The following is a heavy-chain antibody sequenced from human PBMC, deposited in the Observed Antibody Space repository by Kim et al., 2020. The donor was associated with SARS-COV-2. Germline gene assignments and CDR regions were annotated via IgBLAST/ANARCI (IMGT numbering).Heavy chain of an antibody. CDR2: ISYSGST. J-gene: IGHJ4*02. Sequence: SETLSLTCAVYGGSFSGYHCTWIRQPPGKGLEWIGQISYSGSTKYNPSLKSRVTISIDTSKNQFSLKLNSLTAADTAVYYCARGSPGFWGQGTLVTVSS. CDR1: GGSFSGYH. CDR3: ARGSPGF. V-gene: IGHV4-34*01.